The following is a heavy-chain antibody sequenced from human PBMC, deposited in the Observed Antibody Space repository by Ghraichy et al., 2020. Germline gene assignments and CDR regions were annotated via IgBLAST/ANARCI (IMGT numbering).Heavy chain of an antibody. CDR3: ARDQVDGSSSWFDY. CDR1: GFTFSNYA. Sequence: GESLNISCAASGFTFSNYAFHWVRQAPGKGLEWVAIISYDGSKKYYADSVKGRFTISRDNSKNTLSLQMNSLRAEDTAVYYCARDQVDGSSSWFDYWGQGTLVTVSS. V-gene: IGHV3-30-3*01. D-gene: IGHD2-2*01. CDR2: ISYDGSKK. J-gene: IGHJ4*02.